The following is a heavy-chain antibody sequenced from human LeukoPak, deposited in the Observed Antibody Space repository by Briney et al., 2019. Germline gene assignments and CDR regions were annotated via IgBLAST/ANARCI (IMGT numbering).Heavy chain of an antibody. V-gene: IGHV3-20*04. J-gene: IGHJ4*02. CDR1: GFTFDDYG. Sequence: GGSLRLSCAASGFTFDDYGMSWVRQAPGKGLEWVSGISWNGDRKGYADSVKGRLTISRDNVKKSLYLQMNSLRAEDTALYYCARSGVIIPTYFDYWGQGTLVTVSS. D-gene: IGHD3-3*01. CDR2: ISWNGDRK. CDR3: ARSGVIIPTYFDY.